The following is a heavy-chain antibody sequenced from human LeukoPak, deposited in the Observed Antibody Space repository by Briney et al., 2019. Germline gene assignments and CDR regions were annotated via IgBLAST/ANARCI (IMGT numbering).Heavy chain of an antibody. CDR2: IMPLFGTA. D-gene: IGHD3-22*01. J-gene: IGHJ3*02. CDR1: GGTFNNSA. V-gene: IGHV1-69*05. Sequence: ASVKVSCKTSGGTFNNSAISWVRQAPGQGLEWLGGIMPLFGTAGYAQKFQGRVTITKDESTRTVYLELTSLTSDDTAVYYCARERAYYYDSSGDDAFDIWGQGTMVTVSS. CDR3: ARERAYYYDSSGDDAFDI.